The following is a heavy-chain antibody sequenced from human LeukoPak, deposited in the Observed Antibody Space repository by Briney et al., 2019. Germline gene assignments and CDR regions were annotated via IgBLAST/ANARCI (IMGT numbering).Heavy chain of an antibody. CDR2: IYYSGST. V-gene: IGHV4-31*03. D-gene: IGHD5-12*01. CDR1: GGSISSVGYY. Sequence: SGTLSLTCTLSGGSISSVGYYCSWIRHHPGKGPGWIGYIYYSGSTYYNPSLKSRVTISVDTSKNQFSLKLSSVTAADTAVYYCARGLVATIRFDPWSQGTLVTVSS. J-gene: IGHJ5*02. CDR3: ARGLVATIRFDP.